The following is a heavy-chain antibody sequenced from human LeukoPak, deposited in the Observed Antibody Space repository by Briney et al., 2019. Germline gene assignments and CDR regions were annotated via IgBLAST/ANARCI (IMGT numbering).Heavy chain of an antibody. J-gene: IGHJ4*02. D-gene: IGHD5-24*01. CDR3: ARVRSRDGYLYFDY. CDR1: GGSISSYY. V-gene: IGHV4-59*01. CDR2: IYYSGST. Sequence: KPSETLSLTCTVSGGSISSYYWSWIRQPPGKGLEWIGYIYYSGSTNYNPSLKSRVTISVDTSKNQFSQKLSSVTAADTAVYYCARVRSRDGYLYFDYWGQGTLVTVSS.